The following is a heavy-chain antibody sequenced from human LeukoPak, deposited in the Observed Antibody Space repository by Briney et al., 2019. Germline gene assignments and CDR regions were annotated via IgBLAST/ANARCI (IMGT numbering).Heavy chain of an antibody. Sequence: GTSVKVSCKASGFTFTSSAMQWVRQARGQRLEWIGWIVVGSGSTNYAQKFQERVTITRDMSTSTAYMELSSLRSEDTAVYYCAALGRGDSSGYNYFDYWGQGTLVTVSS. V-gene: IGHV1-58*02. CDR1: GFTFTSSA. CDR2: IVVGSGST. CDR3: AALGRGDSSGYNYFDY. D-gene: IGHD3-22*01. J-gene: IGHJ4*02.